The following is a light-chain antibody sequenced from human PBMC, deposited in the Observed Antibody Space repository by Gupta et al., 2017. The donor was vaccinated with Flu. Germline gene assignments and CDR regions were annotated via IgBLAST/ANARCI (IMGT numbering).Light chain of an antibody. V-gene: IGKV1-39*01. CDR3: QQSYSSPLS. CDR2: GAS. J-gene: IGKJ2*03. Sequence: IQITQSPSCQPASVGDRVTITCRASQSISSYLHWYQQKPGKVPKLLIYGASGLQSGISSRFSGSGSGTEFTLTISSLQAEDFGAYYCQQSYSSPLSFGQGTELEIK. CDR1: QSISSY.